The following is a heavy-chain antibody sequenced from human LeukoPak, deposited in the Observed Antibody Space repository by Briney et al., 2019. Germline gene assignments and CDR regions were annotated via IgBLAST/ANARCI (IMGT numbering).Heavy chain of an antibody. CDR3: ARMVVDSNWFDP. CDR1: GGSISSGSYY. V-gene: IGHV4-61*02. D-gene: IGHD2-15*01. J-gene: IGHJ5*02. Sequence: PSQTLSLTCTVSGGSISSGSYYWSWIRQPAGKGLEWIGRIYTSGSTNYNPSLKSRVTISVDTSKNQFSLKLSSVTAADTAVYYCARMVVDSNWFDPWGQGTLVTVSS. CDR2: IYTSGST.